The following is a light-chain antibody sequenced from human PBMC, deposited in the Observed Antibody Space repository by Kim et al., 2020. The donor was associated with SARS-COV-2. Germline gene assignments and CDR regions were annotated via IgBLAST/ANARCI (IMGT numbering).Light chain of an antibody. Sequence: SSELTQDPAVSVALGQTVRITCQGDILRMYFVSWYQKKPGQAPLLVLYGNNFRPSGIPDRFSGSSSGSTASLTITGAQADDEADYYCNSRDSDTHHLVFGGGTKLTVL. J-gene: IGLJ2*01. V-gene: IGLV3-19*01. CDR1: ILRMYF. CDR2: GNN. CDR3: NSRDSDTHHLV.